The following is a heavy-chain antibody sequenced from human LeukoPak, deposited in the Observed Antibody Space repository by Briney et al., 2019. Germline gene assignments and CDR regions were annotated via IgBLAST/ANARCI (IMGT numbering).Heavy chain of an antibody. Sequence: SVKVSCKASGGTFSSYAISWVRQAPGQGLEWMGGIIPIFGAANYAQKFQGRVTITADESTSTAYMELSSLRSEDTAVYYCARCRRHSSGYCYLFDYWGQGTLVTVSS. CDR1: GGTFSSYA. J-gene: IGHJ4*02. CDR3: ARCRRHSSGYCYLFDY. D-gene: IGHD3-22*01. CDR2: IIPIFGAA. V-gene: IGHV1-69*13.